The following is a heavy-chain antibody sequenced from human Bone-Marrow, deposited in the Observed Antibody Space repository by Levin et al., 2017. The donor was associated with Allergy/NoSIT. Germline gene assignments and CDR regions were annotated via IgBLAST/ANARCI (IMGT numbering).Heavy chain of an antibody. J-gene: IGHJ4*02. CDR2: TYYRSKWYT. CDR1: RDSVSNKSVA. V-gene: IGHV6-1*01. CDR3: ARDRRGYSGDDYFDY. D-gene: IGHD5-12*01. Sequence: SQTLSLTCAISRDSVSNKSVAWNWIRQSPSRGLEWLGRTYYRSKWYTDYAVSVESRITISPDTSKNHFSLHLESVTPEDTAVYYCARDRRGYSGDDYFDYWGQGTVVTVAS.